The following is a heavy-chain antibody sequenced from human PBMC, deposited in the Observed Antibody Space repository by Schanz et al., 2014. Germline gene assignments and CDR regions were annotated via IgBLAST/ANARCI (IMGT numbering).Heavy chain of an antibody. Sequence: QVQLVESGGGVVQPGRSLRLSCATSGFTFSSYGMHWVRQAPGKGLEWVAVIWFDGNNKYYADSVKGRFTISRDNSKNTLYLQMNSLRAEDTALYYCARDGYNAYDLKRGDYWGQGTLVTVSS. CDR1: GFTFSSYG. CDR3: ARDGYNAYDLKRGDY. D-gene: IGHD5-12*01. CDR2: IWFDGNNK. J-gene: IGHJ4*02. V-gene: IGHV3-33*01.